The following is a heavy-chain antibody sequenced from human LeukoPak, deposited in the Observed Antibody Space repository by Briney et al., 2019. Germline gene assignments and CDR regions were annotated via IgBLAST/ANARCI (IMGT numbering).Heavy chain of an antibody. CDR1: GGSISSSNW. CDR2: IYHSGST. CDR3: ARVREQLAYYYYYGMDV. Sequence: PSETLSLTCAVSGGSISSSNWWSWVRQPPGKGLEWIGEIYHSGSTNYNPSLKSRVTTSVDKSKNQFSLKLSSVTAADTAVYYCARVREQLAYYYYYGMDVWGQGTTVTVSS. D-gene: IGHD6-13*01. J-gene: IGHJ6*02. V-gene: IGHV4-4*02.